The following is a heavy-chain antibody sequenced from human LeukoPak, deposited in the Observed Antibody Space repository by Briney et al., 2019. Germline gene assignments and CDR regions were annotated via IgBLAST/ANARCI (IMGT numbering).Heavy chain of an antibody. CDR1: GFTFSSYA. J-gene: IGHJ2*01. Sequence: GGSLRLSCAASGFTFSSYAMSWVRQAPGKGLEWVSAISGSGGSTYYADSVKGRFTIPRDNSKNTLYLQMNSLRAEDTAVYYCASGDYLYWYFDLWGRGTLVTVSS. CDR3: ASGDYLYWYFDL. V-gene: IGHV3-23*01. D-gene: IGHD4-17*01. CDR2: ISGSGGST.